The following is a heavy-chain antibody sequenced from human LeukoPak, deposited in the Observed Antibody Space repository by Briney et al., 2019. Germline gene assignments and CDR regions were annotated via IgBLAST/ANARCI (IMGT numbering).Heavy chain of an antibody. V-gene: IGHV3-48*03. J-gene: IGHJ5*02. CDR2: IISSARTL. D-gene: IGHD3-10*01. CDR3: ARASHYGSGREWFDR. CDR1: GFIFSTYE. Sequence: PGGYLRLSCAASGFIFSTYEMYWVRHAPGKGLEWVSYIISSARTLYYADSVKGRFTISRDNAKNSLYLQMNSLRAEDTAVYYCARASHYGSGREWFDRWGQGTLVTV.